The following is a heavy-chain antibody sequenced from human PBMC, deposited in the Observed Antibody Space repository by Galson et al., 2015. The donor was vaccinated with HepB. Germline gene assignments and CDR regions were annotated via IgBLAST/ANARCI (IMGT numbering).Heavy chain of an antibody. CDR2: INPNSGGT. Sequence: SVKVSCKASGYTFTGYYMHWVRQAPGQGLEWMGWINPNSGGTNYAQKFQGWVTMTRDTSISTAYMELSRLRSDDTAVYYCARGLRIQLWLASSGYYPTTWGQGTLVTVSS. D-gene: IGHD3-22*01. CDR3: ARGLRIQLWLASSGYYPTT. V-gene: IGHV1-2*04. J-gene: IGHJ4*02. CDR1: GYTFTGYY.